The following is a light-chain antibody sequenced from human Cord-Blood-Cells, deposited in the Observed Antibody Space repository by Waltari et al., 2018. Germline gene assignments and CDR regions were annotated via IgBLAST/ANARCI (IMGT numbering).Light chain of an antibody. Sequence: DIQMTQSPSSLSASVGDRVTITCRASQSLSSYLNWYQQKPGKAPKLLSYAASSLQSGVPSRLRGSGSGTDFTLTISSLQPEDFATYYCQQSYSTPFTFGPGTKVYIK. J-gene: IGKJ3*01. CDR3: QQSYSTPFT. CDR2: AAS. V-gene: IGKV1-39*01. CDR1: QSLSSY.